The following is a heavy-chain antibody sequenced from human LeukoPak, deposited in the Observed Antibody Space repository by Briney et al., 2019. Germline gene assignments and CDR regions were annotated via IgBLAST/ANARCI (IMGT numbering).Heavy chain of an antibody. Sequence: GGSLRLSCAASGFTFSSYSMNWVRQAPGKGLEWVSSISSSSSYIYYADSVKGRFTISRDNAKNSLYLQMNSLRAEDTAVYYCARDADYYDSSGYYPLDYFDYWGQGTLVTVSS. V-gene: IGHV3-21*01. D-gene: IGHD3-22*01. J-gene: IGHJ4*02. CDR2: ISSSSSYI. CDR3: ARDADYYDSSGYYPLDYFDY. CDR1: GFTFSSYS.